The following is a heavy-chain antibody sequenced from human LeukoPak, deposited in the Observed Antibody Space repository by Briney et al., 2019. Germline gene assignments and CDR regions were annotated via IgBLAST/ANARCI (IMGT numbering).Heavy chain of an antibody. J-gene: IGHJ3*02. V-gene: IGHV4-59*12. Sequence: SETLSLTCTVSGGSISSYYWSWIRQTPGKGLEWIGYIYYSGSANYNPSLKSRVTISVDTSKNQFSLKLSSVTAADTAVYYCASRGPRRAFDIWGQGTMVTVSS. D-gene: IGHD3-10*01. CDR3: ASRGPRRAFDI. CDR1: GGSISSYY. CDR2: IYYSGSA.